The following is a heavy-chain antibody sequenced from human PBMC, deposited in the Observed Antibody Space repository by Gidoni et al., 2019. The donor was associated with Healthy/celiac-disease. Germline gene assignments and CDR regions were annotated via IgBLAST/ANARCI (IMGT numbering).Heavy chain of an antibody. CDR2: IYYSGST. CDR1: GGSISSYY. D-gene: IGHD3-22*01. Sequence: QVQLQESGPGLVQPSETLSLTCTVSGGSISSYYWSWIRQPPGKGLEWIGYIYYSGSTNYNPSLKSRVTISVDTSKNQFSLKLSSVTAADTAVYYCARSEIVVVPDAFDIWGQGTMVTVSS. J-gene: IGHJ3*02. V-gene: IGHV4-59*01. CDR3: ARSEIVVVPDAFDI.